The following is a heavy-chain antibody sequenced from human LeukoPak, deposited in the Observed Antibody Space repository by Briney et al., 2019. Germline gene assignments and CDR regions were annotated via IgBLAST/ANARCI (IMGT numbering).Heavy chain of an antibody. D-gene: IGHD1-26*01. CDR2: ISAYNGNT. CDR3: ARNQYSGSYSPRDGMDV. CDR1: GYTFTSYG. J-gene: IGHJ6*04. V-gene: IGHV1-18*01. Sequence: ASVKVSCEASGYTFTSYGISWVRQAPGQGLEWMGWISAYNGNTNYAQKLQGRVTMTTDTSTSTAYMELRSLRSDDTAVYYCARNQYSGSYSPRDGMDVWGKGTTVTVSS.